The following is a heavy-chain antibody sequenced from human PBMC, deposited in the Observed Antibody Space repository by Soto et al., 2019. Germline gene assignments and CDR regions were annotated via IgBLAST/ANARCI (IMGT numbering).Heavy chain of an antibody. Sequence: EVQLVESGGGLVKPGGSLRLSCAASGFTFSTYTMTWVRQAPGKGLEWVSSISSTSSFIYYANALQGRFTISRDNAKKSLFLQMNDVRAEDTAVYYCARDRDGYSSGYLGRSFDPWGQGPLVTVSS. J-gene: IGHJ5*02. D-gene: IGHD5-18*01. V-gene: IGHV3-21*01. CDR3: ARDRDGYSSGYLGRSFDP. CDR2: ISSTSSFI. CDR1: GFTFSTYT.